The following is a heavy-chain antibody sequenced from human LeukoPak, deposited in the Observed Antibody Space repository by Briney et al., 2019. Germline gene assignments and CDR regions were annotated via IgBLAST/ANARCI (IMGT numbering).Heavy chain of an antibody. J-gene: IGHJ4*02. CDR2: IYHSGST. D-gene: IGHD1-26*01. CDR3: ARGTVGATVYYFDY. Sequence: PSETLSLTCTVSDYSISSGYYWGWIRQRPGEGLEWIGSIYHSGSTYYNPSLKSRVTISVDTSKNQFSLKLSSVTAADTAVYYCARGTVGATVYYFDYWGQGTLVTVSS. V-gene: IGHV4-38-2*02. CDR1: DYSISSGYY.